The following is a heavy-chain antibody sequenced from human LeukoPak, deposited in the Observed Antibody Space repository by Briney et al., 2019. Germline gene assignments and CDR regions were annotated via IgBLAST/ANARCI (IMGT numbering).Heavy chain of an antibody. CDR1: GFTSSDYW. CDR3: ARLTRVGYNSYVY. CDR2: FKNDGSSA. Sequence: GGSLRLSCAVSGFTSSDYWMHWVRQAPGKGLVWVSRFKNDGSSATYADSVKGRFTISRDEAKNTLYLQMNSLRVGDTAVYYCARLTRVGYNSYVYWGQGTLVTVSS. V-gene: IGHV3-74*01. J-gene: IGHJ1*01. D-gene: IGHD5-24*01.